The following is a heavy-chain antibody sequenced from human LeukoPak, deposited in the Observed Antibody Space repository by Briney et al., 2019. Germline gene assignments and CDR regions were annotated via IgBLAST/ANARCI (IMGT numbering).Heavy chain of an antibody. CDR1: GFTFSSYG. CDR3: AKDLENYGDYEGFDY. CDR2: ISGSGGST. V-gene: IGHV3-23*01. J-gene: IGHJ4*02. D-gene: IGHD4-17*01. Sequence: GGSLRLSCAASGFTFSSYGMSWVRQAPGKGLEWVSAISGSGGSTYYADSVKGRFTISRDNSKNTLYLQMNSLRAEDTAVYYCAKDLENYGDYEGFDYWGQGTLVTVSS.